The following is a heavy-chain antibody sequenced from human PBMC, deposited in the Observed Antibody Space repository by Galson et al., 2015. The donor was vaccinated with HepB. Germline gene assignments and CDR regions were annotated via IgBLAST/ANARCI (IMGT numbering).Heavy chain of an antibody. CDR3: ARRISLVRGIITKPDYYYGMDV. Sequence: SLRLSCAASGFTFSSYWMNWVRQAPGQGLEWVAHINQDGSAKYYVDSVNGRFTISRDNAKDSVYLQLDSLRAEDTAVYYCARRISLVRGIITKPDYYYGMDVWGQGTTVTVAS. V-gene: IGHV3-7*03. D-gene: IGHD3-10*01. CDR2: INQDGSAK. J-gene: IGHJ6*02. CDR1: GFTFSSYW.